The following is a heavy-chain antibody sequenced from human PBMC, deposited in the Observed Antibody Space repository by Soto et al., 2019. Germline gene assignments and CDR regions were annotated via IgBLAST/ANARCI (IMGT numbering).Heavy chain of an antibody. J-gene: IGHJ4*02. D-gene: IGHD2-8*01. CDR3: ARAPMVLTRSYFDS. CDR1: DGSISNFY. V-gene: IGHV4-59*01. Sequence: SETLSLTCTVSDGSISNFYWSWIRQPPGKGLEWIGYISSSGNTNYNPSLKSRVSISVDTSKTQFSLNLTSVTAADTAVYYCARAPMVLTRSYFDSWGQGTPVTVSS. CDR2: ISSSGNT.